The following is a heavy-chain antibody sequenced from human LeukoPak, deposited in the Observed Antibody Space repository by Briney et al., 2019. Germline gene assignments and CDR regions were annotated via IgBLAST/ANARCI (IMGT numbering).Heavy chain of an antibody. CDR2: LSDSGYGT. V-gene: IGHV3-23*01. CDR1: GFTFSSYA. CDR3: AKDTRGLKPYYFDH. Sequence: GGSLRLSCAASGFTFSSYAMNWVRQAPGKGLEWVSGLSDSGYGTYYAGSVKGRFTISRDNSKNTLYLQMNSLRAEDTAVYYCAKDTRGLKPYYFDHWGQGIMVTVSS. D-gene: IGHD3-10*01. J-gene: IGHJ4*02.